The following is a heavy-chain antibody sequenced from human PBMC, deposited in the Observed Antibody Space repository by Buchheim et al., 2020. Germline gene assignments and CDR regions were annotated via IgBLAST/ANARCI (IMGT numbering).Heavy chain of an antibody. J-gene: IGHJ6*02. V-gene: IGHV4-34*01. Sequence: QVQLQQWGAGLLKPSETLSLTCAVYGGSFSGYYWSWIRQPPGKVLEWIGEINHSGSTNYNPSLKSRVTISEDKSKNQFPLKLSSVTAADTAVYYCARGWNRYYYYYYGMDVWGQGTT. CDR1: GGSFSGYY. CDR3: ARGWNRYYYYYYGMDV. D-gene: IGHD1/OR15-1a*01. CDR2: INHSGST.